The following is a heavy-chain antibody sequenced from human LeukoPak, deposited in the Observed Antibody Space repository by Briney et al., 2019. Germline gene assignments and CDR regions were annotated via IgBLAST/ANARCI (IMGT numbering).Heavy chain of an antibody. CDR1: GFTVSSNY. Sequence: PGGSLRLSCAASGFTVSSNYMSWVRQAPRKGLEWVSVIFSGGTTYYADSVKGRFTISRDNSKNTLHLQMNSLRAEDTAVYYCAREGNYYDMDVWGQGTTVTVSS. J-gene: IGHJ6*02. CDR2: IFSGGTT. V-gene: IGHV3-53*01. CDR3: AREGNYYDMDV.